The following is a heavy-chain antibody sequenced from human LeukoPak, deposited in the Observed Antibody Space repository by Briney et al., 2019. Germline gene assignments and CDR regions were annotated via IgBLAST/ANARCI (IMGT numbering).Heavy chain of an antibody. V-gene: IGHV3-66*01. D-gene: IGHD2-2*01. Sequence: GGSLRLSCTVSGFTFTDYYMSWVRQAPGKGLEWVSVIYSGGSTYYADSVKGRFTISRDNSKNTLYLQMNSLRAEDTAVYYCARINQDIVVVPAAMPGPGAFDIWGQGTMVTVSS. CDR2: IYSGGST. J-gene: IGHJ3*02. CDR1: GFTFTDYY. CDR3: ARINQDIVVVPAAMPGPGAFDI.